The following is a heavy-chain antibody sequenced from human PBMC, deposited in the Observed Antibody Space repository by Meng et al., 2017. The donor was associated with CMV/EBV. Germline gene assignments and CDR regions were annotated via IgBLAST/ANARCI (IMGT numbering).Heavy chain of an antibody. D-gene: IGHD5-24*01. V-gene: IGHV1-2*02. J-gene: IGHJ4*02. CDR1: GYTFTGYY. CDR3: ARERMATAQYYFDY. CDR2: INPNSGGT. Sequence: QVQLVQSGAEVKKPXASVKVSXXASGYTFTGYYMHWVRQAPGQGLEWMGWINPNSGGTNYAQKFQGRVTMTRDTSISTAYMELSRLRSDDTAVYYCARERMATAQYYFDYWGQGTLVTVSS.